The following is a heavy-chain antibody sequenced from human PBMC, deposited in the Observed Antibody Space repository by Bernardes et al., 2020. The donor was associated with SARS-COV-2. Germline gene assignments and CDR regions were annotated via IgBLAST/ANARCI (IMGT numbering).Heavy chain of an antibody. D-gene: IGHD3-3*01. CDR2: FDPQYGDP. Sequence: VKVSCKVSGNSLTAASIYWVRQAPGKGLEWMGSFDPQYGDPIYAQKFQGRITMTEDTSTDTAYMELSGLRSEDTAVYYCATDSISGIVIMAWVYWGQGTLVTVSS. J-gene: IGHJ4*02. CDR1: GNSLTAAS. V-gene: IGHV1-24*01. CDR3: ATDSISGIVIMAWVY.